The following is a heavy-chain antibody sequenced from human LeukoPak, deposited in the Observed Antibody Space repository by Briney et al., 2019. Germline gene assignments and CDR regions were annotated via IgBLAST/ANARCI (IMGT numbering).Heavy chain of an antibody. CDR3: ARDDFDTAMVYNYFDP. Sequence: GASVKISCKASGYTFSGHYIHWVRQAPGQGLEWMGVMHPTGGSTNYAQRFEGRVTMTRDTSTSTVYMDLRSLTSEDTAVHYCARDDFDTAMVYNYFDPWGQGTLVTVSS. CDR1: GYTFSGHY. CDR2: MHPTGGST. V-gene: IGHV1-46*01. J-gene: IGHJ5*02. D-gene: IGHD5-18*01.